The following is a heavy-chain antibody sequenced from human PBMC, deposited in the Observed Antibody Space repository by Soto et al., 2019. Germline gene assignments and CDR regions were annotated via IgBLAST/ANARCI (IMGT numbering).Heavy chain of an antibody. Sequence: EEQLVESGGGLVQPGGSLRLSCAASGLTFSNNAMNWVRQAPGRGLEWVSSINGDYNTYYADSVRGRFTISRDNAKDSLYLQMNSLRADDTAVYYCVNGDYYVGQGTLVTVSS. CDR2: INGDYNT. J-gene: IGHJ4*02. V-gene: IGHV3-48*01. CDR3: VNGDYY. D-gene: IGHD4-17*01. CDR1: GLTFSNNA.